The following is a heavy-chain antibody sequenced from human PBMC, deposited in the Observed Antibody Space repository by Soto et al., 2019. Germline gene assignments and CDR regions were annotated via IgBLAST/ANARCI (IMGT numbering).Heavy chain of an antibody. J-gene: IGHJ4*02. D-gene: IGHD6-13*01. CDR1: GGSISSTSYY. Sequence: QLQLQESGPGLVKPSETLSLTCTVSGGSISSTSYYWGWIRQPPGKGLEWIGTIYYTGSTYYNPSLKSRVTISEDTSRNRFSLRLSSVTAADTAVYYCERRGSSCWFGYWGQGSLVTVSS. CDR3: ERRGSSCWFGY. V-gene: IGHV4-39*01. CDR2: IYYTGST.